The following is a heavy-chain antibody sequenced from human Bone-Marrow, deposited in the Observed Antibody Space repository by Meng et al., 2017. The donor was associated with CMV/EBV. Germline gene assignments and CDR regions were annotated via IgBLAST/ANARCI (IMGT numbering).Heavy chain of an antibody. J-gene: IGHJ4*02. D-gene: IGHD6-13*01. Sequence: GGSLRLSCAASGFTFSSYSMNWVRQAPGKGLEWVSYISSSSSTIYYADSVKGRFTISRDNSKNTLYLQLNSLRAEDTAVYYRAKAFSSSWYREYYDFWGQGTLVTVSS. CDR1: GFTFSSYS. CDR3: AKAFSSSWYREYYDF. CDR2: ISSSSSTI. V-gene: IGHV3-48*01.